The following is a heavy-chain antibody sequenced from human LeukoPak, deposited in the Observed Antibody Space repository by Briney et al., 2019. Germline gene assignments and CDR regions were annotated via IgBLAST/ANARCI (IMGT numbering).Heavy chain of an antibody. J-gene: IGHJ4*02. Sequence: ASVKVSYKASGYTFTDYYMHWVRQAPGQGLEWMGWINPNSGGTNYAQKFQGRVTLTRGTSISTAYMELSRLRSDDTAVYYCARWATGLYYFDYWGQGTLVTVSS. CDR1: GYTFTDYY. V-gene: IGHV1-2*02. CDR3: ARWATGLYYFDY. CDR2: INPNSGGT. D-gene: IGHD1-1*01.